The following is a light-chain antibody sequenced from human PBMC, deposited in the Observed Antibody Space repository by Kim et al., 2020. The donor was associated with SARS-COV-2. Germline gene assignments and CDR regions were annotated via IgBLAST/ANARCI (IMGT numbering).Light chain of an antibody. V-gene: IGLV3-19*01. J-gene: IGLJ3*02. CDR3: NARDSSGNLNWV. CDR2: GKN. CDR1: SLRSYY. Sequence: SSELTQDPAVSVALGQTVRITCQGDSLRSYYASWYQQKPGQAPVLVIYGKNNRPSGIPDRCSGSSAGNTASLTITGAQAEDEADYYCNARDSSGNLNWVFGGGTQLTVL.